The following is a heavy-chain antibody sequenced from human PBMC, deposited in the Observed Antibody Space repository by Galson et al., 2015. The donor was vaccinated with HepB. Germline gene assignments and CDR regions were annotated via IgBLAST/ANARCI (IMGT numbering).Heavy chain of an antibody. D-gene: IGHD4-17*01. V-gene: IGHV1-69*06. Sequence: SVKVSCKASGDTFSTYAISWVRQAPGQGLEWMGWIIPNFGTANYAQKFQGRVTITADTSTSTAYMELSSLRSDDTAVYYCARGVMATVMNWFDPWGQGTLVTVSS. J-gene: IGHJ5*02. CDR2: IIPNFGTA. CDR3: ARGVMATVMNWFDP. CDR1: GDTFSTYA.